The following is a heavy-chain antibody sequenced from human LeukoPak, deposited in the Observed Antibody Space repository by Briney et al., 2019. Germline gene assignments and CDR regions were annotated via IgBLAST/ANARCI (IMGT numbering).Heavy chain of an antibody. V-gene: IGHV1-69*04. D-gene: IGHD3-10*01. Sequence: GASVKVSCKASGGTFSSYAISWVRQAPGQGLEWMGRIIPIFGIANYAQKFQGRVTITADKSTSTAYMELSSLRSEDTAVYYCARDVYYGSGSYYWDYWGQGTLVTVSS. CDR2: IIPIFGIA. J-gene: IGHJ4*02. CDR1: GGTFSSYA. CDR3: ARDVYYGSGSYYWDY.